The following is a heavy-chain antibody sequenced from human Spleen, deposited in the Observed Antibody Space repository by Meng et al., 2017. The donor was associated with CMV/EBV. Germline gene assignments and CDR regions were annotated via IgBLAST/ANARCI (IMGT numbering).Heavy chain of an antibody. V-gene: IGHV3-23*01. D-gene: IGHD3-16*02. Sequence: GGSLRLSCAASGFTFSDYYMSWIRQAPGKGLEWVSAISGSGGDTYYADSVKGRFTISRDNSKNTLYLQMNSLRAEDTAVYYCAKAGGDYVWGSYRYMAYWGQGTLVTVSS. J-gene: IGHJ4*02. CDR3: AKAGGDYVWGSYRYMAY. CDR2: ISGSGGDT. CDR1: GFTFSDYY.